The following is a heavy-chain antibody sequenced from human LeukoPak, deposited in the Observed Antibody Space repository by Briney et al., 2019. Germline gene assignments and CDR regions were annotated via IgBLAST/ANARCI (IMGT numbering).Heavy chain of an antibody. CDR2: IYYSGST. CDR1: GGSISSGGYY. D-gene: IGHD3-22*01. V-gene: IGHV4-31*03. J-gene: IGHJ4*02. Sequence: PSETLSLTCTVSGGSISSGGYYWSWIRQHPGKGLEWIGYIYYSGSTYYNPSLKSRVTISVDTSKNQFSLKLSSVTAADTAVYYCARGVVITNLFDYWGQGTLVTVSS. CDR3: ARGVVITNLFDY.